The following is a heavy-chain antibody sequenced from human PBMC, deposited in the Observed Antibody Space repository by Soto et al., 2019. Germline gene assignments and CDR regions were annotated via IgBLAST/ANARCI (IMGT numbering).Heavy chain of an antibody. V-gene: IGHV1-69*06. CDR3: AXDQRGRVAVPGIAWFDP. CDR1: GGTFSSYA. J-gene: IGHJ5*02. D-gene: IGHD6-19*01. CDR2: IIPIFGTA. Sequence: ASVKVSCKASGGTFSSYAISWVRQAPGQGLEWMGGIIPIFGTANYAQKFQGRVTITADKSTSTAYMELSSLRSEDTAVYYCAXDQRGRVAVPGIAWFDPWGQGTLVTVSS.